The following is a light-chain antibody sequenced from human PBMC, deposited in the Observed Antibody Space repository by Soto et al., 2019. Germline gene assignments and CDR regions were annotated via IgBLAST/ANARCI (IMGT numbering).Light chain of an antibody. V-gene: IGKV1-33*01. Sequence: IPMTQSPSSLSASVGDRVSITCQASQDITNHLNWYQQKPGKAPRLLIHDASDLISGVPSRFSGSGSRRDFTLTISSLQPEDIATYYCQQYDNLLYTFGQGTKLEIK. CDR3: QQYDNLLYT. J-gene: IGKJ2*01. CDR2: DAS. CDR1: QDITNH.